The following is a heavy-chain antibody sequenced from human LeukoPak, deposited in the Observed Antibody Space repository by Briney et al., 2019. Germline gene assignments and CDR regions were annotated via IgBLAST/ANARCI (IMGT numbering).Heavy chain of an antibody. D-gene: IGHD6-19*01. V-gene: IGHV3-21*01. Sequence: GGSLRLSCAASGFTFSSYSMNWVRQAPGKGLEWVSSISSSSSYIYYADSVKGRFTISRDNAKNSLYLQMNSLRAEDTAVYYCARDQIYSIGGGMDVWGQGTTVTVSS. CDR2: ISSSSSYI. CDR3: ARDQIYSIGGGMDV. CDR1: GFTFSSYS. J-gene: IGHJ6*02.